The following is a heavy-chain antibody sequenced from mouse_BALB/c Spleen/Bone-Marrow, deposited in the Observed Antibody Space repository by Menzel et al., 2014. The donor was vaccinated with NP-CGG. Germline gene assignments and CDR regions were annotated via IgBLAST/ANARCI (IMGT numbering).Heavy chain of an antibody. J-gene: IGHJ4*01. V-gene: IGHV1-77*01. CDR3: ARSPNWDPYYAVDS. D-gene: IGHD4-1*01. CDR2: IYPGSGST. Sequence: VKVVESGPELVKPGASVKMSCKASGYTFTDYVISWVKQRTGQGLEWIGEIYPGSGSTYSNEKFKGKATLTADKSSNTAYMQLSSLTSGDSAVYFCARSPNWDPYYAVDSWGQGTSVTVSS. CDR1: GYTFTDYV.